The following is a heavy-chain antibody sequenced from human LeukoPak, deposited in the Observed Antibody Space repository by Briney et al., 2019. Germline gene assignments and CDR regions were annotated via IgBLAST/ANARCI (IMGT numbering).Heavy chain of an antibody. Sequence: GGSLRLSCAASGLSISNFWMHWVRQAPGKGLEWVAIIDKDGNEIKYVDSVKGRFTLSRDNARNSVYLQMNSLKTEDTALYYCVTDGDKWNDFEYWGQGTLVTVSS. CDR2: IDKDGNEI. V-gene: IGHV3-7*01. CDR3: VTDGDKWNDFEY. D-gene: IGHD1-1*01. CDR1: GLSISNFW. J-gene: IGHJ4*02.